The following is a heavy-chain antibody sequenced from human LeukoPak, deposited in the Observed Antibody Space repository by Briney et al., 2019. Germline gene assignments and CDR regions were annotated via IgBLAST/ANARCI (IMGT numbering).Heavy chain of an antibody. V-gene: IGHV5-51*01. CDR3: ARPSNSGYDY. D-gene: IGHD5-12*01. CDR1: GYNFTSYW. CDR2: IYPSVSET. J-gene: IGHJ4*02. Sequence: RGESLKISCKGSGYNFTSYWIGWVRQMPGKGLEWMGIIYPSVSETRYSPSFQGQVTISADKSISTTYLQWSSLKASDTAMYYCARPSNSGYDYWGQGALVTVSS.